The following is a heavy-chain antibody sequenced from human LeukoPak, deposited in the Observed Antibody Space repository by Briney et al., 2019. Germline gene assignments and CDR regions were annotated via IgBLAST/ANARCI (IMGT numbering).Heavy chain of an antibody. D-gene: IGHD2-21*02. V-gene: IGHV1-2*02. J-gene: IGHJ4*02. CDR3: ATDPPPYCGGDCSDY. Sequence: ASVKVSCKASGYTFTGYYMHWVRQAPGQGLEWMGWINPNSGGTNYAQKFQGRVTMTRDTSISTAYMELSSLRSEDTAVYYCATDPPPYCGGDCSDYWGQGTLVTVSS. CDR2: INPNSGGT. CDR1: GYTFTGYY.